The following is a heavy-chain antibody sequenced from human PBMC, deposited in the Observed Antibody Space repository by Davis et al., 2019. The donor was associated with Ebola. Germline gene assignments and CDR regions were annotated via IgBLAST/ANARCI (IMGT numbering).Heavy chain of an antibody. CDR1: GFTFSSYA. CDR2: IKQDGSEK. V-gene: IGHV3-7*03. CDR3: ATRYYYDSSGWGVDAFDI. D-gene: IGHD3-22*01. Sequence: GESLKISCAASGFTFSSYAMSWVRQAPGKGLEWVANIKQDGSEKYYVDSVKGRFTISRDNAKNSLYLQMNSLRAEDTAVYYCATRYYYDSSGWGVDAFDIWGQGTMVTVSA. J-gene: IGHJ3*02.